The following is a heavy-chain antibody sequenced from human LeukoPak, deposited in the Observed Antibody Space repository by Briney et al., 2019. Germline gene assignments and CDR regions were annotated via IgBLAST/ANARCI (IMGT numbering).Heavy chain of an antibody. J-gene: IGHJ4*02. V-gene: IGHV4-34*01. CDR1: GGSFSGYY. D-gene: IGHD6-6*01. CDR2: INHSGST. CDR3: ARAVYSSSRPLDY. Sequence: SETLSLTCAVYGGSFSGYYWSWIRQPPGKGLEWIGEINHSGSTNYNPSLKSRVTISVDTSKNQFSLKLSSVTAADTAVYYCARAVYSSSRPLDYWGQGTLVTVSS.